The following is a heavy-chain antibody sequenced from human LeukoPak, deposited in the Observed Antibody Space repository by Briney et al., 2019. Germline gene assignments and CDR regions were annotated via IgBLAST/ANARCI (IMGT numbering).Heavy chain of an antibody. D-gene: IGHD3-22*01. CDR1: GGSISPYY. V-gene: IGHV4-59*01. CDR3: ARDPYDSSGPGHDAFDI. Sequence: SETLSLTCTVSGGSISPYYWSWIRHPPGKGLEWIAYIFYNGNTNYNPSLKSRVTISLDTSKKQFSLKVSSVTAADTAVYYCARDPYDSSGPGHDAFDIWGQGTMVTVSS. CDR2: IFYNGNT. J-gene: IGHJ3*02.